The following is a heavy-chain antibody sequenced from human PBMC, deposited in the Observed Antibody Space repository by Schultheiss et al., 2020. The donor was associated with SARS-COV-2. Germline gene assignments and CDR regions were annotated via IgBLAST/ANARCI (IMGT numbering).Heavy chain of an antibody. Sequence: GESLKISCAASGFTFSSYAMHWVRQAPGKGLVWVSRIKSDGISTSYADSVKGRFTISRDNAKNTLYLQLNSLRAEDTAVYYCARSGGYCSGGSCYDWYFDFWGRGTLVTVSS. D-gene: IGHD2-15*01. CDR2: IKSDGIST. V-gene: IGHV3-74*01. CDR3: ARSGGYCSGGSCYDWYFDF. CDR1: GFTFSSYA. J-gene: IGHJ2*01.